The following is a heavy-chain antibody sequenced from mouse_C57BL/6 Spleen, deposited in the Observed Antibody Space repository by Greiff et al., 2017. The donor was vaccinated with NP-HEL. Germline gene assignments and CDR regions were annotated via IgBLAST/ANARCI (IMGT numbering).Heavy chain of an antibody. J-gene: IGHJ2*01. V-gene: IGHV5-4*01. CDR1: GFTFSSYA. CDR2: ISDGGSYT. CDR3: ARDAYGNYGYFDY. D-gene: IGHD2-1*01. Sequence: VQGVESGGGLVKPGGSLKLSCAASGFTFSSYAMSWVRQTPEKRLEWVATISDGGSYTYYPDNVKGRFTISRDNAKNNLYLQMSHLKSEDTAMYYCARDAYGNYGYFDYWGQGTTLTVSS.